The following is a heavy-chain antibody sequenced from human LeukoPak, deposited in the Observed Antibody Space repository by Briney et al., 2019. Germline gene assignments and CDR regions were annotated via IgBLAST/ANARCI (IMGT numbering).Heavy chain of an antibody. CDR2: IWDDGSNT. CDR1: GFTFSSYG. J-gene: IGHJ4*02. CDR3: ARGYSSRDRVGDFDY. D-gene: IGHD1-26*01. Sequence: GGSLRLSCAASGFTFSSYGMFWVRQAPGKGLEWVAVIWDDGSNTYYADSVRGRFTISRDNSKNTLYLQMNSLRTEDTAVYYCARGYSSRDRVGDFDYWGQGTLVTVSS. V-gene: IGHV3-33*01.